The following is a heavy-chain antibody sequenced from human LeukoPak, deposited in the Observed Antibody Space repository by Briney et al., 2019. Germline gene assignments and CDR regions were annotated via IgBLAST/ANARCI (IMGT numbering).Heavy chain of an antibody. CDR1: GGSISSGGYY. Sequence: PSQTLSLTCTVSGGSISSGGYYWSWIRQHPGKGLEWIGYIYYSGSTYYNPSLKSRVTISVDTSKNQFSLKLSSVTAADTAVYYCARRLLYYYGSGTPPKLCYYYGMDVWGQGTTVTVSS. D-gene: IGHD3-10*01. V-gene: IGHV4-31*03. CDR3: ARRLLYYYGSGTPPKLCYYYGMDV. J-gene: IGHJ6*02. CDR2: IYYSGST.